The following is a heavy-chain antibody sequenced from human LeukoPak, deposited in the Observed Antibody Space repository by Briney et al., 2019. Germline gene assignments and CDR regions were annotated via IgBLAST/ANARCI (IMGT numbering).Heavy chain of an antibody. J-gene: IGHJ4*02. CDR2: INPNSGGT. CDR1: GYTFTGYY. Sequence: ASVKVSCKASGYTFTGYYMHWVRQAPGQGLEWMGWINPNSGGTNYAQKFQGRVTMTRDMSTSTVYMELSSLRSEDTAVYYCAKTDSSGWSMDYWGQGTLVTVSS. D-gene: IGHD6-19*01. V-gene: IGHV1-2*02. CDR3: AKTDSSGWSMDY.